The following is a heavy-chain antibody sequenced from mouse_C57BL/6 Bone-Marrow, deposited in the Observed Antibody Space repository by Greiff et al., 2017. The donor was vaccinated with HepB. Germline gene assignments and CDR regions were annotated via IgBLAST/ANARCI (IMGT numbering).Heavy chain of an antibody. CDR3: AREGIYYGNRWYFDV. CDR2: INYDGSST. CDR1: GFTFSDYY. V-gene: IGHV5-16*01. Sequence: EVKLMESEGGLVQPGSSMKLACTASGFTFSDYYMAWVRQVPEKGLEWVANINYDGSSTYYLDSLKSRFIISRDNAKNILYLQMSSLKSEDTATYYCAREGIYYGNRWYFDVWGTGTTVTVSS. J-gene: IGHJ1*03. D-gene: IGHD2-1*01.